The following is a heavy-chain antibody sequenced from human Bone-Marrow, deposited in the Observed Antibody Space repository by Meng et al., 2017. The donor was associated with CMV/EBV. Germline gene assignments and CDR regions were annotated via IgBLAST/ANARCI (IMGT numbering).Heavy chain of an antibody. CDR1: GGTFSSYA. J-gene: IGHJ5*02. CDR2: IIPIFGTA. D-gene: IGHD3-10*01. CDR3: ARDTAYYYGSGSYSP. V-gene: IGHV1-69*05. Sequence: SVKVSCKASGGTFSSYAISWVRQAPGQGLEWMGGIIPIFGTANYAQKFQGRVTITTDESTSTAYMELSSLRSEDTAVYYCARDTAYYYGSGSYSPWGQGTPVTVSS.